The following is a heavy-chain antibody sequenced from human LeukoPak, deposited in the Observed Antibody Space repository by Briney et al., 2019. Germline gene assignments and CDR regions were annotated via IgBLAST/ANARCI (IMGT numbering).Heavy chain of an antibody. CDR2: INHSGST. V-gene: IGHV4-34*01. D-gene: IGHD6-13*01. Sequence: PSETLSLTCAVYGGSFSGYYWSWIRQPPGKGLEWIGEINHSGSTNYNPSLKSRVTISVDTSKNQFSLKLSSVTAADTAVYYCARFRIAAAVRVWFDPWGQGTLVTVSS. CDR1: GGSFSGYY. CDR3: ARFRIAAAVRVWFDP. J-gene: IGHJ5*02.